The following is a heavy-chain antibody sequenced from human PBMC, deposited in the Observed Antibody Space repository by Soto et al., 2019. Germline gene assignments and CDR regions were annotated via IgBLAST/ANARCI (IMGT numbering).Heavy chain of an antibody. D-gene: IGHD6-19*01. CDR1: GFTFSSYG. CDR3: ARDCAGYSSGWYQRGGFDY. V-gene: IGHV3-33*01. CDR2: IWYDASNK. J-gene: IGHJ4*02. Sequence: QVQLVESGGGVVQPGRSLRLSCAASGFTFSSYGMHWVRQAPGKGLEWVAVIWYDASNKYYADSVKGRFTISRDNSKXXLXXQMNSLRAEDTAVYYCARDCAGYSSGWYQRGGFDYWGQGTLVTGSS.